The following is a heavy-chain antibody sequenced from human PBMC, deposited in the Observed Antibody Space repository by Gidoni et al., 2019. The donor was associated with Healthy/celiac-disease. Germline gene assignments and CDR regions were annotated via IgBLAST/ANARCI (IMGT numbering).Heavy chain of an antibody. Sequence: EVQLVESGGGLVKPGGSLRLSCAASAFTFSSYSMNWVRQAPGKGLEWVSSISSSSTYIYYADSLKGRFTISRDNAKNSLYLQMNSLRAEDTAVYYCARVLYGSGSYYKSGPLDYWGQGTLVTVSS. V-gene: IGHV3-21*01. J-gene: IGHJ4*02. CDR1: AFTFSSYS. CDR2: ISSSSTYI. D-gene: IGHD3-10*01. CDR3: ARVLYGSGSYYKSGPLDY.